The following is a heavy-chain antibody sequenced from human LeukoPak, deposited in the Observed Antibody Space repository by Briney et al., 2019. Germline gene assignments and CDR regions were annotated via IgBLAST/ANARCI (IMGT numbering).Heavy chain of an antibody. J-gene: IGHJ5*02. CDR1: GYTFTSYD. Sequence: ASVKVSCKASGYTFTSYDINWVRQATGQGLEWMGWMNPNSGNTGYAQKFQGRVTMTRNTSISTAYMELSSLRSEDMAVYYCARAPRYYDFWSGYARGYNWFDPWGQGTLVTVSS. CDR2: MNPNSGNT. CDR3: ARAPRYYDFWSGYARGYNWFDP. V-gene: IGHV1-8*01. D-gene: IGHD3-3*01.